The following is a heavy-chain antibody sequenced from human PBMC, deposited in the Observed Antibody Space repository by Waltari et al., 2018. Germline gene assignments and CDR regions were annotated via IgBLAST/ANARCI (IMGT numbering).Heavy chain of an antibody. V-gene: IGHV3-53*04. Sequence: EVQLVESGGGLVHSGGSLRLSREASAFTVSGPYMRWVRQAPGKGLGWVSVITSGGKTYYGDSVRGRFTMSRHDSKNTVYLQMDNLRPEDTAVFYCVTHSSNYYFAMDVWGPGTTVTVSS. D-gene: IGHD3-22*01. CDR3: VTHSSNYYFAMDV. J-gene: IGHJ6*02. CDR1: AFTVSGPY. CDR2: ITSGGKT.